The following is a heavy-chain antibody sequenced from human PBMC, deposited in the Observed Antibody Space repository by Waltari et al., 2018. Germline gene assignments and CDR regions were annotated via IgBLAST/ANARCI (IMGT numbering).Heavy chain of an antibody. J-gene: IGHJ4*02. D-gene: IGHD1-20*01. CDR1: GFTFSNYW. CDR3: ARITRNSPPDY. CDR2: IKQDGRGR. V-gene: IGHV3-7*04. Sequence: EVQLVESGGGLVQPGGSLRLSCAASGFTFSNYWMNWVRQAPGKGREWVANIKQDGRGRKYVDSVKGRFTISRDNAKNSLYLQMSSLRAEDTALYYCARITRNSPPDYWGQGTLVTVSS.